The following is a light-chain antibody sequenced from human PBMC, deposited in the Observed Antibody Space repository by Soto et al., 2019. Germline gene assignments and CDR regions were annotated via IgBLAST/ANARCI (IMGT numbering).Light chain of an antibody. V-gene: IGKV3-15*01. CDR2: GAS. CDR1: QSVNNR. Sequence: VVLTQSPATLSVSPGDRATLSCRASQSVNNRLAWYQQKPGQAPRLLIYGASTRATGIPDRFSGSGSGTEFTRTISSLQSEDFAVYYGQQYYDWYSFGQGTKLDI. J-gene: IGKJ2*03. CDR3: QQYYDWYS.